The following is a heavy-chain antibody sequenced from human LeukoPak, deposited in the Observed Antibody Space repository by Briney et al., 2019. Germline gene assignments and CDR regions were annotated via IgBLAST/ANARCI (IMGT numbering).Heavy chain of an antibody. CDR2: VYYSGRT. Sequence: PSETLSLTCTVSGDSVNSFYYWGWIRQPPGKGLEWIASVYYSGRTYTNPSLKSRVTISVDTSKNHFSLKLDSVTAADTAAYYCARQGSSGWSHFDHWGQGTLVTVSS. J-gene: IGHJ4*02. D-gene: IGHD6-19*01. CDR1: GDSVNSFYY. V-gene: IGHV4-39*01. CDR3: ARQGSSGWSHFDH.